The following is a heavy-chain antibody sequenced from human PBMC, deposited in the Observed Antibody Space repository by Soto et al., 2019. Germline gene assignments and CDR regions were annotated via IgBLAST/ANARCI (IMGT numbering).Heavy chain of an antibody. J-gene: IGHJ4*02. V-gene: IGHV3-73*02. D-gene: IGHD6-19*01. CDR1: GFIFSGSA. CDR3: VRQWLVFSPLDQ. Sequence: EVHLVQSGGGLVQPGGSLKLSCAASGFIFSGSAMHWVRQASGKGLEWVGRIGRKAKNYATEYGASVEGKFTISRDDSKNTTFLLMTSLKSEDTAVYFCVRQWLVFSPLDQWGQGTLVTVSS. CDR2: IGRKAKNYAT.